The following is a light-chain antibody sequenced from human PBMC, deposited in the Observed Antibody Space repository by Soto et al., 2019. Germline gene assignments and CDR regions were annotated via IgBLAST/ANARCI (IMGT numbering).Light chain of an antibody. CDR2: AAS. Sequence: DIQMTQCPSSRSGSVGDRVTITWRASQSIASYLTWYQQKPGKAPKILIYAASSLQSGVPSRFSGSGSGTDFTLTISSLQPEDFATYHCQQTNSIPPTFAQGTKVDI. CDR1: QSIASY. J-gene: IGKJ1*01. V-gene: IGKV1-39*01. CDR3: QQTNSIPPT.